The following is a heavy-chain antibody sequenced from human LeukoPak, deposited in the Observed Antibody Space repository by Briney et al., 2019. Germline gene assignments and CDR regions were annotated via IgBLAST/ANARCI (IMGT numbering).Heavy chain of an antibody. Sequence: GRSLRLSCAASGFTLSDYGMHWVRQAPGKGPEWVALISYDGGNKFYADSVRDRFTISRDNSKNTLFLQMNSLRIEDTAVYYCAKVFEVRGARRPKDYWGQGTLVIVSS. J-gene: IGHJ4*02. V-gene: IGHV3-30*18. CDR3: AKVFEVRGARRPKDY. CDR1: GFTLSDYG. CDR2: ISYDGGNK. D-gene: IGHD3-10*01.